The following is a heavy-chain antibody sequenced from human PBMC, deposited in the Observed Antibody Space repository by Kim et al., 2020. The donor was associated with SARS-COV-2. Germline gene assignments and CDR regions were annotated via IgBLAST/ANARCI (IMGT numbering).Heavy chain of an antibody. V-gene: IGHV4-34*01. D-gene: IGHD6-13*01. CDR2: INHSGST. J-gene: IGHJ4*02. CDR3: SRERYSSTYFDY. Sequence: SETLSLTCAVYGGSFSGYYWSWIRQPPGKGLEWIGEINHSGSTNYNPSLKSRVTISVDTSKNQFSLKLSSVTAADTAVYSCSRERYSSTYFDYWGQGTL. CDR1: GGSFSGYY.